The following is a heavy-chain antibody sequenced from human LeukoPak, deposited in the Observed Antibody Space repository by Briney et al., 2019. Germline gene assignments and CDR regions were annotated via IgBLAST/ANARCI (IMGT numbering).Heavy chain of an antibody. CDR2: IKQDGSEK. D-gene: IGHD3-22*01. V-gene: IGHV3-7*01. J-gene: IGHJ4*02. CDR3: ARSGYYYDSRVDY. CDR1: GFTFSSYW. Sequence: GGSLRLSCAASGFTFSSYWMSWVRQAPGKGLEWVANIKQDGSEKYYVDSVKGRFTISRDNAKNSLYLQMNSLRAGDTVVYDFARSGYYYDSRVDYWRKGTLVSVSS.